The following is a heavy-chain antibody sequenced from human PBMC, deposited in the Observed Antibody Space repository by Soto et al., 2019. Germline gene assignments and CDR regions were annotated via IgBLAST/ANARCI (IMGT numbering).Heavy chain of an antibody. V-gene: IGHV1-2*02. CDR1: GYTFTGYY. CDR2: INPNSGGT. J-gene: IGHJ6*02. CDR3: ARDLDTAMASKGMDV. D-gene: IGHD5-18*01. Sequence: ASVKVSCKASGYTFTGYYMHWVRQAPGQGLEWMGWINPNSGGTNYAQKFQGRVTMTRDTSISTAYMEPSRLRSDDTAVYYCARDLDTAMASKGMDVWGQGTTVTVSS.